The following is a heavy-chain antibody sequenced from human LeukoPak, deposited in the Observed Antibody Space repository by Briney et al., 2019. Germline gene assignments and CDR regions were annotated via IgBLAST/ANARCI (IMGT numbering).Heavy chain of an antibody. CDR2: MNPNSGNT. V-gene: IGHV1-8*01. CDR3: AGGSSSWSNFDY. CDR1: GYTFTSYD. D-gene: IGHD6-13*01. J-gene: IGHJ4*02. Sequence: ASVKVSCKASGYTFTSYDINWVRQATGQGLEWMGWMNPNSGNTGYAQKFQGRVTMTRNTSISTAYMELSSLRSEDTAVYYCAGGSSSWSNFDYWGQGTLVTVSS.